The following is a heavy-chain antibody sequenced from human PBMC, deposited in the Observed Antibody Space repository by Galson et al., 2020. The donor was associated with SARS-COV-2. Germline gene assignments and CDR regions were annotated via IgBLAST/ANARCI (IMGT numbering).Heavy chain of an antibody. CDR3: ARALQEYCTGGVCSDY. V-gene: IGHV3-53*04. D-gene: IGHD2-8*02. CDR1: GFTVSSNY. J-gene: IGHJ4*02. Sequence: GGSLRLSCAASGFTVSSNYMSWVRQAPGKGLEWVSVIYSGGSTYYADSVKGRFTISRHNSKNTLYLQMNSLRAEDTAVYYCARALQEYCTGGVCSDYWGQGTLVTVSS. CDR2: IYSGGST.